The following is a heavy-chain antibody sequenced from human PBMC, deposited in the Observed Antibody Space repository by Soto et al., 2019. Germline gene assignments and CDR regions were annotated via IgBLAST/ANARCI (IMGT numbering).Heavy chain of an antibody. CDR2: TYNSVST. Sequence: QVQLQESGPGLVKPSETLSLTCTVSGGSISRGGYCWSWNRKNPGKGLERIGYTYNSVSTYYNPSLKSRVTITVDTSKNQFSLKLTSVTAADTAVYYCARDPAPWGQGTLVTVSS. CDR3: ARDPAP. CDR1: GGSISRGGYC. J-gene: IGHJ5*02. V-gene: IGHV4-31*03.